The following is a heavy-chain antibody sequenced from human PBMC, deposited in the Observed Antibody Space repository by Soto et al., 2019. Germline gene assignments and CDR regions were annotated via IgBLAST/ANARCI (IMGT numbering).Heavy chain of an antibody. D-gene: IGHD2-15*01. CDR3: AREGVADTPHGYYYYGMDV. Sequence: PSETLSLTCTVSGGSISSGDYYWSRIRQPPGKGLEWIGYIYYSGSTYYNPSLKSRVTISVDTSKNQFSLKLSSVTAADTAVYYCAREGVADTPHGYYYYGMDVWGQGTTVTVSS. V-gene: IGHV4-30-4*01. CDR2: IYYSGST. CDR1: GGSISSGDYY. J-gene: IGHJ6*02.